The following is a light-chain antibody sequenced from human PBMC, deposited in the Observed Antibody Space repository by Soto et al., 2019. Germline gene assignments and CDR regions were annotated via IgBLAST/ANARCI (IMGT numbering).Light chain of an antibody. CDR1: QGISNY. CDR2: SVS. Sequence: DIQMTQSPSSLSASVGDRVTITCRASQGISNYLAWYQQKPGKVPRILIYSVSNLESGVPSRFSGSGSGTDFTLTISSLQPGDVATYYCQKYDSAPVTFGGGTKVEIK. V-gene: IGKV1-27*01. CDR3: QKYDSAPVT. J-gene: IGKJ4*01.